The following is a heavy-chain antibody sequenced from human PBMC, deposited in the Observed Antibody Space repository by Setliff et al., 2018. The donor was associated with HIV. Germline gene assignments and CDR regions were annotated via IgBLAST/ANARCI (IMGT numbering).Heavy chain of an antibody. CDR1: GGSISSSSYY. V-gene: IGHV4-39*07. J-gene: IGHJ5*02. D-gene: IGHD3-10*01. CDR3: ARDRGFP. Sequence: SETLSLTCTVSGGSISSSSYYWGWIRQPPGKGLEWIGSIYYSGSTYYNSSLKSRVTISVDTSKNQFSLKLSSVTAADTAVYCCARDRGFPWGQGTLVTVSS. CDR2: IYYSGST.